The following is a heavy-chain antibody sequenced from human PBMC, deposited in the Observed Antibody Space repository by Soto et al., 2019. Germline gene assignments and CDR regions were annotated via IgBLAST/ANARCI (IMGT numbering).Heavy chain of an antibody. Sequence: QVQLVESGGGVVQPGASLRLSCEVSGLTFNTSGMHWVRQAPGKGLEWLAVISYDGATQYYGDTVKGRFTISRDNSKNTLFLHMGRLRAEDTAMYYCATKARVTNYLYYGMDVWGLGTTVTVSS. D-gene: IGHD2-21*02. V-gene: IGHV3-30*03. CDR3: ATKARVTNYLYYGMDV. CDR1: GLTFNTSG. J-gene: IGHJ6*02. CDR2: ISYDGATQ.